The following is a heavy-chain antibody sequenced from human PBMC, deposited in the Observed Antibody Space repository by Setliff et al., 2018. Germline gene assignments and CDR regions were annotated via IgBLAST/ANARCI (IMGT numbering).Heavy chain of an antibody. V-gene: IGHV4-39*07. D-gene: IGHD3-3*01. J-gene: IGHJ5*02. CDR1: GGSISSSSYY. CDR2: IYYSGST. CDR3: ARRATYYNFWSGYFWEHAQFDP. Sequence: PSETLSLTCTVSGGSISSSSYYWGWIRQPPGKGLEWIGSIYYSGSTYYNPSLKSRVTISVDTSKNQFSLKLSSVTAADTAVYYCARRATYYNFWSGYFWEHAQFDPWGQGTLVTVSS.